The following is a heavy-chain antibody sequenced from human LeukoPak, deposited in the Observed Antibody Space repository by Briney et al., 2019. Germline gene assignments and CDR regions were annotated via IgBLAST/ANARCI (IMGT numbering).Heavy chain of an antibody. D-gene: IGHD1-26*01. CDR3: AKGIKWELPFDY. V-gene: IGHV3-23*01. J-gene: IGHJ4*02. CDR2: ISGSGGST. Sequence: GGSLRLSCAASGYTFSSYAMSWVRQAPGKGLEWVSAISGSGGSTYYADSVKGRFTVSRDNSKNTLYLQMNSLRAEDTAVYYCAKGIKWELPFDYWGQGTLVTVSS. CDR1: GYTFSSYA.